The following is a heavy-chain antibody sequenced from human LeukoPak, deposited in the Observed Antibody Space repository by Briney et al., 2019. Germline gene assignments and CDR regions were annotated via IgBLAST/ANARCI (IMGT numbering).Heavy chain of an antibody. J-gene: IGHJ4*02. CDR1: GGSFSGYY. CDR2: ISHSGST. V-gene: IGHV4-34*01. CDR3: AARRTYYYDSSGYKSGLDY. D-gene: IGHD3-22*01. Sequence: SETLSLTXAVYGGSFSGYYWSWIRRPPGKGLEWIGEISHSGSTNYNPSLKSRVTISVDTSKNQFSLKLSSVTAADTAVYYCAARRTYYYDSSGYKSGLDYWGQGTLVTVSS.